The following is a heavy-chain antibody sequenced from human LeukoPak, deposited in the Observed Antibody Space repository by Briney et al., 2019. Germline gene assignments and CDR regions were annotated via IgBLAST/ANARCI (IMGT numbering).Heavy chain of an antibody. J-gene: IGHJ4*02. CDR3: ARALGNYYDSTVYQAY. D-gene: IGHD3-22*01. CDR2: INPKSGVT. V-gene: IGHV1-2*02. CDR1: GYTFTDYY. Sequence: GASMKVSCNTSGYTFTDYYIHWVRQAPGQGREWMGWINPKSGVTNYAQKFQGRVTLTSDTSVSTAYMDLSSLASGDTAVYYCARALGNYYDSTVYQAYWGQGQLVTVSS.